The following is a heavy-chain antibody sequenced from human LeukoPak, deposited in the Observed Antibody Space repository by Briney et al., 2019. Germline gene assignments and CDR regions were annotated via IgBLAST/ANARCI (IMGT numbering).Heavy chain of an antibody. V-gene: IGHV4-59*01. Sequence: SETLSLTCTVSGGSIRSYHWSWIRQSPGKGLEWIGYIHYSGSTNYNFSLKSRVTISVDTSKSQFSLKLSSVTAADTAVYYCARGAGWYEYWGQGTLVTVSS. J-gene: IGHJ4*02. CDR1: GGSIRSYH. CDR3: ARGAGWYEY. CDR2: IHYSGST. D-gene: IGHD6-19*01.